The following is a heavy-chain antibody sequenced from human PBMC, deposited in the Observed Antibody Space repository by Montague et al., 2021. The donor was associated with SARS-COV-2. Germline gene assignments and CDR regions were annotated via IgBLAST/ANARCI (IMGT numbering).Heavy chain of an antibody. V-gene: IGHV4-39*01. Sequence: SETLSLTCTVSGDSTSSSSYNWGWIRQPPGKGLEWIGSVHYSGXPXYXXXXKXRVTIYVDTSKNQLSLKLSSVTAADTAVYYCTRHVHMTWPEPSPGFDYWGQGTLVTVSS. CDR3: TRHVHMTWPEPSPGFDY. J-gene: IGHJ4*02. CDR1: GDSTSSSSYN. D-gene: IGHD1-1*01. CDR2: VHYSGXP.